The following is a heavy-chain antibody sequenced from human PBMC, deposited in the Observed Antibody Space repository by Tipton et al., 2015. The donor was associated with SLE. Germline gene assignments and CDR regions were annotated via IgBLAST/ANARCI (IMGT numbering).Heavy chain of an antibody. J-gene: IGHJ5*02. CDR1: GGSITSYY. CDR3: AGGGFDYPIWFDP. V-gene: IGHV4-59*01. D-gene: IGHD3-9*01. Sequence: LRLSCTVSGGSITSYYWTWIRQPPGKRLEWIGFVYHGGGSNYNPSLESRVTMSVDTSKNQLSLKLTSVTAADTAIYYCAGGGFDYPIWFDPCGQGTLVTVSS. CDR2: VYHGGGS.